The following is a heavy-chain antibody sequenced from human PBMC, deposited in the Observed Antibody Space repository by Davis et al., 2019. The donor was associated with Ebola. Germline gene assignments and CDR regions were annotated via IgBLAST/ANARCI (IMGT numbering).Heavy chain of an antibody. CDR3: ARDGYYDILYEPRMDV. J-gene: IGHJ6*02. D-gene: IGHD3-9*01. CDR2: ISSSSNYI. V-gene: IGHV3-21*01. CDR1: GFTFSSYS. Sequence: GGSLRPSCAASGFTFSSYSMNWVRQAPGKGLEWVSSISSSSNYIYYADSVKGRFTISRDNAKNSLYLQMNSLRAEDTAVYYCARDGYYDILYEPRMDVWGQGTTVTVSS.